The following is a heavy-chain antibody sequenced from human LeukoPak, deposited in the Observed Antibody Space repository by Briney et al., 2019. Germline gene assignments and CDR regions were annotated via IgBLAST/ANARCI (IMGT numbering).Heavy chain of an antibody. CDR2: SRDKANRYTT. D-gene: IGHD1-1*01. V-gene: IGHV3-72*01. Sequence: GGSLRLSCAASGVSFSDHYMYWGRQAPGKGLEWVGRSRDKANRYTTEYAASVKGIFTISRDDSETSLNLLMNSLNTEDTAVYSCTKALLKDAYNFIDYWGQGTLVTVSS. CDR1: GVSFSDHY. J-gene: IGHJ4*02. CDR3: TKALLKDAYNFIDY.